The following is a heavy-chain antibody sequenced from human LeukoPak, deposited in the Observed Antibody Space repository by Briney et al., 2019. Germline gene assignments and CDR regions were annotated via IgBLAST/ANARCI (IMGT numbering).Heavy chain of an antibody. J-gene: IGHJ4*02. CDR3: AKTRDTLLNDY. Sequence: ASVTVSFTSSVYIFTNYGISWVRQAPGQGLEWMGWISPYNGHTNFAPNLQDRLTMATDTSTSTAYMELRSLRSDDTAVYYCAKTRDTLLNDYWGQGTRVSVS. V-gene: IGHV1-18*01. D-gene: IGHD2/OR15-2a*01. CDR2: ISPYNGHT. CDR1: VYIFTNYG.